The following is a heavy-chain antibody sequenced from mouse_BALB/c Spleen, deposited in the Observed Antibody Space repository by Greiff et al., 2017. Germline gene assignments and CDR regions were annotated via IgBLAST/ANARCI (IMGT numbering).Heavy chain of an antibody. D-gene: IGHD2-1*01. Sequence: EVKVEESGGGLVKPGGSLKLSCAASGFTFSSYTMSWVRQTPEKRLEWVATISSGGGNTYYPDSVKGRFTISRDNAKNNLYLQMSSLRSEDTALYYCARGGGNSWFAYWGQGTLVTVSA. CDR3: ARGGGNSWFAY. J-gene: IGHJ3*01. V-gene: IGHV5-9*03. CDR2: ISSGGGNT. CDR1: GFTFSSYT.